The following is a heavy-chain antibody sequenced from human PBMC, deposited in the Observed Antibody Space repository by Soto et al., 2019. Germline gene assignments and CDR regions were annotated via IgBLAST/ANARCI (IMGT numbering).Heavy chain of an antibody. CDR2: ISWNSGSI. J-gene: IGHJ4*02. CDR1: GFTFGDYA. V-gene: IGHV3-9*01. CDR3: VKEKRRYCSGGSCHDLDF. Sequence: EVQLVESGGGLVQPGRSLRLSCAASGFTFGDYAMHWVRQAPGKGLEWVSGISWNSGSIGYADSVKGRFTISRDNAKNSLYLQVNSLRAEDTALYYCVKEKRRYCSGGSCHDLDFWGQGTLVTVSS. D-gene: IGHD2-15*01.